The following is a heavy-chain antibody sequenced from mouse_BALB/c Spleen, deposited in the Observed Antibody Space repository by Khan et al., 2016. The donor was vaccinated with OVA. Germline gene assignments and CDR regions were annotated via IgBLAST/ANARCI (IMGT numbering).Heavy chain of an antibody. V-gene: IGHV1S81*02. CDR1: GYTFSSYY. J-gene: IGHJ3*01. CDR2: INPSNGGT. CDR3: TRSGYANPFAY. Sequence: QVQLKQSGAELVKPGASVKVSCKASGYTFSSYYMYWVKQRPGQGLEWIGGINPSNGGTNFNEKFKTKATLTVDKSSSTAYMQLSSLTSEDSAVYYCTRSGYANPFAYWGQGTLVTVSA. D-gene: IGHD2-10*02.